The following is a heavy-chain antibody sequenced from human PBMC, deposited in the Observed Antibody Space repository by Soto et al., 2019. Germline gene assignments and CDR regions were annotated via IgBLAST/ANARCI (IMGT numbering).Heavy chain of an antibody. CDR3: VHSVGSVYPFDD. CDR2: IYPGDSDT. CDR1: GYSFTDYW. J-gene: IGHJ4*02. D-gene: IGHD1-26*01. Sequence: GESLKISCKGFGYSFTDYWIGWVRQMPGKGLEWMGIIYPGDSDTRYSPSFQGQVTFSADKSITTAYLQWSTLKASDTAMYYCVHSVGSVYPFDDWGQGTLVTVSS. V-gene: IGHV5-51*01.